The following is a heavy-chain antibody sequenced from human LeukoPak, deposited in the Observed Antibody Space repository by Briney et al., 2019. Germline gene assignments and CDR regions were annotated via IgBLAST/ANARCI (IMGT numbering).Heavy chain of an antibody. CDR3: AREARLGELSPMDY. CDR1: GFTFSSYA. J-gene: IGHJ4*02. D-gene: IGHD3-16*02. V-gene: IGHV3-30-3*01. Sequence: GRSLRLSCAASGFTFSSYAMHWVRQAPGKGLEWVAVISYDGSNKYYADSVKGRFTISRDNSKNTLYLQINSLRAEDTAVYYCAREARLGELSPMDYWVQGTLVTVSS. CDR2: ISYDGSNK.